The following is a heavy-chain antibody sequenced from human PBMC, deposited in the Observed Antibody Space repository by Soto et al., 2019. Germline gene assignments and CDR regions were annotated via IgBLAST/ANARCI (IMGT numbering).Heavy chain of an antibody. J-gene: IGHJ6*03. CDR1: GGSISSYY. CDR3: ARVKRVTTRGYYYYYYMDV. Sequence: PSETLSLTCTVSGGSISSYYWSWIRQPPGKGLEWIGYIYYSGSTNYNPSLKSRVTISVDTSKNQFSLKLSSVTAADTAVYYCARVKRVTTRGYYYYYYMDVWGKGTTVTVSS. CDR2: IYYSGST. V-gene: IGHV4-59*01. D-gene: IGHD4-17*01.